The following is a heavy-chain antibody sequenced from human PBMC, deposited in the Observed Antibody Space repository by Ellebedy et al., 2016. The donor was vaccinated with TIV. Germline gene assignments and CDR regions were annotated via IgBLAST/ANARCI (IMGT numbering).Heavy chain of an antibody. J-gene: IGHJ4*02. CDR3: AASKFGTKLDY. D-gene: IGHD3-10*02. CDR1: GGTFSIDA. CDR2: IIPLFGTA. Sequence: SVKVSXXASGGTFSIDAISWVRQATGQGLEWMGGIIPLFGTANSAQKFQDRVTITRDMSTSIAYMELSSLRSEATAVYFWAASKFGTKLDYWGQGTLVSVFS. V-gene: IGHV1-69*05.